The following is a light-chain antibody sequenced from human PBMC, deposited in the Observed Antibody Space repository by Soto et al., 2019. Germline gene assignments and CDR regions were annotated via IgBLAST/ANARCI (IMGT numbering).Light chain of an antibody. CDR1: SSDVGSYNR. J-gene: IGLJ1*01. Sequence: SVRNQPPSVSGSPGQSVTLSCTGTSSDVGSYNRVSWYQQPPGTAPKLMIYEVSNRPSGVPDRFSGSKSGNTASLTISGLQDEDEADYYCSSFTSSSTYVFGTGTKFT. CDR2: EVS. V-gene: IGLV2-18*02. CDR3: SSFTSSSTYV.